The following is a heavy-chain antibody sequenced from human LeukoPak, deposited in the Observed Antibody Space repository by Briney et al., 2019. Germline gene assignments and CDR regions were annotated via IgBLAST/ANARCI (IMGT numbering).Heavy chain of an antibody. J-gene: IGHJ4*02. CDR3: ARRGITMVRGVLD. V-gene: IGHV4-39*01. CDR2: IYYSGST. Sequence: SETLSLTCTVSGGSISSSNYYWGWIRQPPGKGLEWIGSIYYSGSTYYNPSLKSRVTISVDTSKNQFSLKLSSVTAADTAVYYCARRGITMVRGVLDWGQGTLLTVSS. D-gene: IGHD3-10*01. CDR1: GGSISSSNYY.